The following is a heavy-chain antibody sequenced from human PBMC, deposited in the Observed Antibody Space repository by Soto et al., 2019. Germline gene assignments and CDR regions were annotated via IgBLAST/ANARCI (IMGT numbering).Heavy chain of an antibody. CDR3: ARDLTRYGRIGY. J-gene: IGHJ4*02. CDR2: INPNSGGT. CDR1: GYTFTGYY. Sequence: ASVKVSCKASGYTFTGYYMQWVRQAPGQGLEWMGWINPNSGGTNYAQKFQGRVTMTRDTSISTAYMELSRLRSDDTAVYYCARDLTRYGRIGYWGQGTLVTVSS. D-gene: IGHD3-9*01. V-gene: IGHV1-2*02.